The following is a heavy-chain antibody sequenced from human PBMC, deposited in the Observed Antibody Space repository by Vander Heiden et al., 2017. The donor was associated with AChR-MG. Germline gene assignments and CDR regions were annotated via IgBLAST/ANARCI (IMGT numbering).Heavy chain of an antibody. CDR1: ARTFSSYA. J-gene: IGHJ4*02. CDR3: ARYYYDSSGYFGDFDY. V-gene: IGHV1-69*04. CDR2: IIPILGIA. Sequence: QVQLVQSGAEVQKPGSSVQVSCTASARTFSSYALSWVRQAPGQGLEWMGRIIPILGIANYAQKFQGRVTITADKSTGTAYMELSSLRSEDTAVYYCARYYYDSSGYFGDFDYWGQGTLVTVSS. D-gene: IGHD3-22*01.